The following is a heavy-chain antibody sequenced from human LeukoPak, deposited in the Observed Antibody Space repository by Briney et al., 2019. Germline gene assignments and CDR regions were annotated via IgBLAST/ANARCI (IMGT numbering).Heavy chain of an antibody. V-gene: IGHV1-2*02. J-gene: IGHJ4*02. CDR3: ASPNIVVVPAAALDY. Sequence: ASVKVSCKASGYTFTGYYMHWVRQAPGQGLEWMGWINPNSGGTNYAQKFQGRVTMTRDTSISTAYMELSRLRSDDTAVYYCASPNIVVVPAAALDYWGQGTLVTVSS. CDR1: GYTFTGYY. CDR2: INPNSGGT. D-gene: IGHD2-2*01.